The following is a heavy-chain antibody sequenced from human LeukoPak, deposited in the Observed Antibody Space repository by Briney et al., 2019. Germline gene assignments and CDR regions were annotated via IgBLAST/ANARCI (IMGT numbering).Heavy chain of an antibody. Sequence: GSLRLSCAASGFTFSSYAMSWVRQAPGKGLEWVSAISGSGGSTYYADSVKGRFTISRGNSKNTLYLHMNSLRAEDTAVYYCAKDVDTARYFDYWGQGTLVTVSS. CDR3: AKDVDTARYFDY. D-gene: IGHD5-18*01. J-gene: IGHJ4*02. CDR2: ISGSGGST. CDR1: GFTFSSYA. V-gene: IGHV3-23*01.